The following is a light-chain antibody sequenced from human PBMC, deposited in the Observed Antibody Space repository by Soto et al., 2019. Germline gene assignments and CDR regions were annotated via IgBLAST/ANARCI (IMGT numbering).Light chain of an antibody. CDR2: DAS. V-gene: IGKV1-13*02. J-gene: IGKJ4*02. CDR3: QQFNSFPLT. CDR1: QDIGSA. Sequence: IQLTQSPSSLSASVGDRVTITCRAGQDIGSALAWYQQKPGKAPKLLLYDASNLEPGVPSRFSGSGSGTGFTLAITSLRPEDFATYYCQQFNSFPLTFGGGTKVQIK.